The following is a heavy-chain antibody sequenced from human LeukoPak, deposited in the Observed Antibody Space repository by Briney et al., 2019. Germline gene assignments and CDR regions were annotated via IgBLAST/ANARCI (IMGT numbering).Heavy chain of an antibody. D-gene: IGHD3-3*01. CDR1: GFTFSSYG. CDR2: IRYDGSNK. CDR3: AKALRFLEWLPDYFDY. J-gene: IGHJ4*02. Sequence: GGSLRLSCAASGFTFSSYGMHWVRQAPGKGLEWVAFIRYDGSNKYYADSVKGRFTISRDNSKNTLYLQMNSLRAEDTAVYYCAKALRFLEWLPDYFDYWGQGTLATVSS. V-gene: IGHV3-30*02.